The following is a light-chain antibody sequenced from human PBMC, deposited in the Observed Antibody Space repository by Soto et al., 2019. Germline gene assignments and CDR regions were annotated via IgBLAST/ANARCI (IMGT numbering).Light chain of an antibody. Sequence: QSVLTQPPSASGTPGQRVSISCSGSNSNIGSKYVYWYQQLPGTAPKLLMYRNNQRPSGVPDRFSGSKSGTSASLAISGLRAEDEAEYYCAAWDNNLGGPAFGGGTKLTVL. CDR1: NSNIGSKY. CDR2: RNN. V-gene: IGLV1-47*01. CDR3: AAWDNNLGGPA. J-gene: IGLJ2*01.